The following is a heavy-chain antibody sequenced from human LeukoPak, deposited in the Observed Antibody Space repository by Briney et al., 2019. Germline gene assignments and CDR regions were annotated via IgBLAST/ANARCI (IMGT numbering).Heavy chain of an antibody. D-gene: IGHD2-15*01. Sequence: GGSLRLSCVASGLTFSNYAMSWVRQAPGKGLELVSGIYGSDDKTVYGDAVSGRFTVSRDNYRNTLYLQMHSMRPHDTAVYYCAKTQGYYDAWGQGALVTVSS. CDR1: GLTFSNYA. V-gene: IGHV3-23*01. CDR2: IYGSDDKT. CDR3: AKTQGYYDA. J-gene: IGHJ5*02.